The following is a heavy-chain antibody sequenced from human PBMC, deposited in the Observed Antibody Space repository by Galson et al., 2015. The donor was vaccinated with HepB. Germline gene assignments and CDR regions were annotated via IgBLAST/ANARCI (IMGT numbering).Heavy chain of an antibody. J-gene: IGHJ5*02. D-gene: IGHD2-2*02. CDR1: GYTFTSYY. CDR3: ARDPGIVVVPAAIWDPWFDP. CDR2: INPSGGST. V-gene: IGHV1-46*01. Sequence: SVKVSCKASGYTFTSYYMHWVRQAPGQGLGWMGIINPSGGSTSYAQKFQGRVTMTRDTSTSTVYMELSSLRSEDTAVYYCARDPGIVVVPAAIWDPWFDPWGQGTLVTVSS.